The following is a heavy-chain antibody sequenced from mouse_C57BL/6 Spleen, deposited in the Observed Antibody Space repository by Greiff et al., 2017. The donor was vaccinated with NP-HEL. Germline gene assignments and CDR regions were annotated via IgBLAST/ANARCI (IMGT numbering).Heavy chain of an antibody. J-gene: IGHJ2*01. CDR3: ARSYDYEGDYFDY. V-gene: IGHV1-82*01. CDR2: IYPGDGDT. Sequence: VKLQQSGPELVKPGASVKISCKASGYAFSSSWMNWVKQRPGKGLEWIGRIYPGDGDTNYNGKFKGKATLTADKSSSTAYMQLSSLTSEDSAVYFCARSYDYEGDYFDYWGQGTTLTVSS. D-gene: IGHD2-4*01. CDR1: GYAFSSSW.